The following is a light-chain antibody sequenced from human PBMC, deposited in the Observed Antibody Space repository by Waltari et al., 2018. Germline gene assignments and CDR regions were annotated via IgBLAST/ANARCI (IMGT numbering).Light chain of an antibody. J-gene: IGLJ2*01. CDR3: YSTDSSGNGL. CDR2: EDS. V-gene: IGLV3-10*01. CDR1: ALPKKY. Sequence: SYELTQPPSVSVSPGQTARITCSGYALPKKYAYWFQQKPGQSPVLILLEDSKGSSGIPERFSGSSSGTVATVTISGAQVEDEADYYCYSTDSSGNGLFGGGTRLTVL.